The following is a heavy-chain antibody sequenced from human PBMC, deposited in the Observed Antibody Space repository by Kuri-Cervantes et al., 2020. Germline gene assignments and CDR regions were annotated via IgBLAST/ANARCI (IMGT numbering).Heavy chain of an antibody. V-gene: IGHV4-34*01. D-gene: IGHD3-10*01. J-gene: IGHJ5*02. CDR1: GFAFSSYS. Sequence: ESLKISCAASGFAFSSYSLNWIRQSPGKGLEWIGEINHSGVTNYNPSLKSRVTISIDTSKNQFSLNLRSVTAADTAIYHCARYGGSGVWWFDPWGQGTLVTVSS. CDR2: INHSGVT. CDR3: ARYGGSGVWWFDP.